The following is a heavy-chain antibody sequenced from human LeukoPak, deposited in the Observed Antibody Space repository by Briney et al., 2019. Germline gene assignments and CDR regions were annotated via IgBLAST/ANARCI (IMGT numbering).Heavy chain of an antibody. CDR2: IKQDGSEK. CDR3: ARDSTWGGIYFDY. D-gene: IGHD3-16*01. CDR1: GFTFSSYW. Sequence: GGSLRLSCAASGFTFSSYWMSWVRQAPGKGLEWVANIKQDGSEKSYVDSVKGRFTISRDSAKNSLYLQMNSLRAEDTAVYYCARDSTWGGIYFDYWGQGTLVTVSS. V-gene: IGHV3-7*01. J-gene: IGHJ4*02.